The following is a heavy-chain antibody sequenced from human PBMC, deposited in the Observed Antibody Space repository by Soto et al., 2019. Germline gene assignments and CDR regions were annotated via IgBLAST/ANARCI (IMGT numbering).Heavy chain of an antibody. J-gene: IGHJ6*02. Sequence: GGSLRLSCAASGFTVSSNYMSWVRQAPGKGLEWVSVIYSGGSTYYADSVKGRFTISRDNSKNTLYLQMNSLRAEDTAVYYCAREYSNFGMDVWGQGTTVTVSS. CDR1: GFTVSSNY. CDR2: IYSGGST. V-gene: IGHV3-53*01. CDR3: AREYSNFGMDV. D-gene: IGHD4-4*01.